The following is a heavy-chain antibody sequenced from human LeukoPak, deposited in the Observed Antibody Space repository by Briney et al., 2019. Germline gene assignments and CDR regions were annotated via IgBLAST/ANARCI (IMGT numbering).Heavy chain of an antibody. CDR2: INSDGIGT. D-gene: IGHD2-15*01. CDR3: AKASRADFVVVVAGLEY. J-gene: IGHJ4*02. Sequence: GGSLRLSCAASGFTFSSYWMHWVRQAPGKGLVCVSRINSDGIGTTYADSVKGRFTISRDNSKNTLYLQMNSLRAEDTAVYYCAKASRADFVVVVAGLEYWGQGTLVTVSS. V-gene: IGHV3-74*01. CDR1: GFTFSSYW.